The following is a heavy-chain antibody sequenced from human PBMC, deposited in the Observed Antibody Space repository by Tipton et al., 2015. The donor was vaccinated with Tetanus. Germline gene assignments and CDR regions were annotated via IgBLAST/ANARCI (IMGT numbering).Heavy chain of an antibody. CDR1: GGSVSTDDSY. Sequence: GLVKPSETLSLTCTVSGGSVSTDDSYWSWIRQPPGKGLEWIAYVDDGGRTNFDPSLKSRLIISMDKSKNRFSLKLTSLTAADTAVYYCARSNFAYHMKGPFDSWGQGMLVTVSS. V-gene: IGHV4-61*08. CDR2: VDDGGRT. CDR3: ARSNFAYHMKGPFDS. D-gene: IGHD3-16*01. J-gene: IGHJ4*02.